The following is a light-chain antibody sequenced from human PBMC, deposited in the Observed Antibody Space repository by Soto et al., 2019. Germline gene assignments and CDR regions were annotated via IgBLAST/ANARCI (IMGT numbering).Light chain of an antibody. CDR3: QSYDTSLSASYV. CDR1: SSNIGAGYE. V-gene: IGLV1-40*01. CDR2: GNT. J-gene: IGLJ1*01. Sequence: SGLTQPPSVSGAPGTGVTISCTGSSSNIGAGYEVHWYQHLPGKAPKLLIYGNTNRPSGVPERFSGSKSGTSASLAINGLQAEDEADYYCQSYDTSLSASYVFGGGTKVTVL.